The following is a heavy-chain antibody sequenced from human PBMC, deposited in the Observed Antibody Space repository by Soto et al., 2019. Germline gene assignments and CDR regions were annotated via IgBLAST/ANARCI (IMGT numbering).Heavy chain of an antibody. J-gene: IGHJ3*02. CDR3: ARDSYSSSWYGNDAFDI. Sequence: GSLRLSCAASGFTFSSYSMNWVRQAPGKGLEWVSYISSSSSTIYYADSVKGRFTISRDNAKNSLYLQMNSLRDADTAVYYCARDSYSSSWYGNDAFDIWGQGTMVTVSS. CDR2: ISSSSSTI. D-gene: IGHD6-13*01. CDR1: GFTFSSYS. V-gene: IGHV3-48*02.